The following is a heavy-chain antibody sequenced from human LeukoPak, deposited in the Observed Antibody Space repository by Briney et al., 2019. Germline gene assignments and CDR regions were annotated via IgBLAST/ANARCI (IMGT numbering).Heavy chain of an antibody. D-gene: IGHD6-13*01. CDR3: ASGSSWYDSYFDY. V-gene: IGHV3-53*01. CDR2: IYSGGST. Sequence: GGSLRLSCAASGFTVSSNYMSWVRQARGKGLEWVSVIYSGGSTYYADSVKGRFTISRDNSKNTLYLQMNSLRAEDTAVYYCASGSSWYDSYFDYWGQGTLVTASS. CDR1: GFTVSSNY. J-gene: IGHJ4*02.